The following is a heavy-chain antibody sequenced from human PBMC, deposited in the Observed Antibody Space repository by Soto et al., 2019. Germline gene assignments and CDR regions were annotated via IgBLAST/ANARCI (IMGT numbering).Heavy chain of an antibody. CDR2: INYRGTT. D-gene: IGHD7-27*01. CDR3: ARPHWAIGYFDL. CDR1: GDSITSSRSY. V-gene: IGHV4-39*01. Sequence: QLQLQESGPGLVKPSETLSLTCTVSGDSITSSRSYWARIRQSPGEGLEWIGSINYRGTTYYTPSLPGRAVISVDTSKSQISLRLKSVTAADTAVYYCARPHWAIGYFDLWSQGTLVTVSP. J-gene: IGHJ4*02.